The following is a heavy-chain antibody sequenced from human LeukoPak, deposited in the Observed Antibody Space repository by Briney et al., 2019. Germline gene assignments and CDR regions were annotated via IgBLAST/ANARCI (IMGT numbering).Heavy chain of an antibody. V-gene: IGHV3-74*01. CDR1: GFTFTTYW. CDR3: ARDAVDTANAV. D-gene: IGHD5-18*01. CDR2: INSDGSIT. J-gene: IGHJ6*02. Sequence: PGGSLRLSCAASGFTFTTYWMHWVRQAPGKGLVWVSHINSDGSITSYADSVKGRFTISRDNAKNTLYLQMNSLRAEDTAVYHCARDAVDTANAVWGQGTTDTVSS.